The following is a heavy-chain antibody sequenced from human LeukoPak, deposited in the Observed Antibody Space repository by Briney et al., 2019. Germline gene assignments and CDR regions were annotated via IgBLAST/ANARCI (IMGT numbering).Heavy chain of an antibody. CDR3: AKGSRSSRPYYFDW. CDR2: ITDDGSDT. Sequence: GGSLRLSCAVSGFSFSNYAMSWVRQNPGKGVEWVSDITDDGSDTYHADSVKGRLTISRDNSKSMLYLQMNSLRAEDTAMYYCAKGSRSSRPYYFDWWGQGTLVTVSS. J-gene: IGHJ4*02. D-gene: IGHD6-6*01. CDR1: GFSFSNYA. V-gene: IGHV3-23*01.